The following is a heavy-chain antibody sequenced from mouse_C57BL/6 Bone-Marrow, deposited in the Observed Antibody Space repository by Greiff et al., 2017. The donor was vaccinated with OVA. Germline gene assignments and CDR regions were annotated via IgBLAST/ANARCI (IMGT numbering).Heavy chain of an antibody. D-gene: IGHD1-1*01. CDR1: GFSLTSYG. J-gene: IGHJ2*01. V-gene: IGHV2-2*01. CDR2: IWSGGST. CDR3: ARIKGSSPWYFDY. Sequence: VMLVESGPGLVQPSQSLSITCTVSGFSLTSYGVHWVRQSPGKGLEWLGVIWSGGSTDYNAAFISRLSISKDNSKSQVFFKMNSLQADDTAIYYCARIKGSSPWYFDYWGQGTTLTVSS.